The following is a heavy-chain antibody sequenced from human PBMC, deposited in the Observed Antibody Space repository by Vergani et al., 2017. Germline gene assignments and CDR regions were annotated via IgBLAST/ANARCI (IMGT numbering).Heavy chain of an antibody. J-gene: IGHJ6*02. Sequence: QVQLQQWGAGLLKPSETLSLTCAVYGGSFSGYYWSWIRQPPGKGLEWIGYIYYSGSTNYNPSLKSRVPISVDTSKNQFSLKLSSVTAADTAVYYCARDQSVVVPAAIQYYYYYGMDVWGQGTTVTVSS. CDR1: GGSFSGYY. D-gene: IGHD2-2*01. V-gene: IGHV4-34*11. CDR3: ARDQSVVVPAAIQYYYYYGMDV. CDR2: IYYSGST.